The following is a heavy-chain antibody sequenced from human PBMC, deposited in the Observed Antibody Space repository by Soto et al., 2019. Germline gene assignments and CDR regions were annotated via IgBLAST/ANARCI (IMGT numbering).Heavy chain of an antibody. Sequence: QVQLVESGGGVVQPGRSLRLSCAASGFTFSSYAMHWVRQAPGKGLEWVAVISYDGSNKYYADSVKGRFTISRDNSKNPLNLQMNSLTTEYTALYYCTRDPLRTDGYNQSTFVYWGQITLVTVSS. D-gene: IGHD5-12*01. J-gene: IGHJ4*02. CDR2: ISYDGSNK. V-gene: IGHV3-30-3*01. CDR3: TRDPLRTDGYNQSTFVY. CDR1: GFTFSSYA.